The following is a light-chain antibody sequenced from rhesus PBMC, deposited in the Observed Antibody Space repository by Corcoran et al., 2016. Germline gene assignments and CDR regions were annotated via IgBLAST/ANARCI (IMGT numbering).Light chain of an antibody. CDR3: HHYYSAPFT. CDR1: QGITND. CDR2: EAS. V-gene: IGKV1-21*01. Sequence: DIQMTQSPSSLSASVGDRVTITCRASQGITNDLAWYQQKPGETPKLLIYEASSLQSGIPSRFSVSGSGTDFTLTISRLLSEDFGTYYCHHYYSAPFTFGPGTKLDIE. J-gene: IGKJ3*01.